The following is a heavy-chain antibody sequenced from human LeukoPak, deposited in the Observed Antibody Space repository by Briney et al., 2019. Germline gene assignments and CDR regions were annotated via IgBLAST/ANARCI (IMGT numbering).Heavy chain of an antibody. Sequence: SETLSLTCTVSGGSISSYYWSWIRQPPGKGLEWIRYIYYIGSTNYNPSLKSRVTISVDTSKNQFSLKLSSVTAADTAVYYCARDGTIAAAGKYVFVYWGQGTLVTVSS. CDR2: IYYIGST. V-gene: IGHV4-59*12. CDR3: ARDGTIAAAGKYVFVY. D-gene: IGHD6-13*01. J-gene: IGHJ4*02. CDR1: GGSISSYY.